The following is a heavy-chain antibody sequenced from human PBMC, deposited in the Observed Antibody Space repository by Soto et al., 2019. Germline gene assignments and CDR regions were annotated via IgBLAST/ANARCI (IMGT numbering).Heavy chain of an antibody. CDR1: GGTFTSYA. CDR2: IIPIVGTP. CDR3: ASGGSGYYYEP. Sequence: QVQLVQSGVEVKKPGSSVKVSCKASGGTFTSYAITWVRRAPGQGLEWMGGIIPIVGTPNYAQKFQGRVTNSADEATSTAYMGLSSLRSEDTAVYYRASGGSGYYYEPWGQGTLVNVSS. D-gene: IGHD3-22*01. V-gene: IGHV1-69*01. J-gene: IGHJ4*01.